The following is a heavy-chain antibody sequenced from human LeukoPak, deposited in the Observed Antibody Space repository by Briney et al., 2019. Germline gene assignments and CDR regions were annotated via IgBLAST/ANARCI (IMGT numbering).Heavy chain of an antibody. CDR1: GFTFSSYG. Sequence: PGGSLRLSCAASGFTFSSYGIHWVRQAPGKGLYWVAAISYDSNKKYYADSVKGRFTISRDNSKNTLYLQMNSLRAEDTAVYYCAKGVYTGSAYFDYWGQGTLVTVSS. V-gene: IGHV3-30*18. D-gene: IGHD5-12*01. CDR2: ISYDSNKK. CDR3: AKGVYTGSAYFDY. J-gene: IGHJ4*02.